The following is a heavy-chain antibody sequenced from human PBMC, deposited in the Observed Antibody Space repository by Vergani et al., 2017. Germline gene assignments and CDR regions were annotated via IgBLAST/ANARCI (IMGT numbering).Heavy chain of an antibody. CDR3: ARALSYAFDI. CDR1: GGSISSYY. Sequence: QVQMQESGPGLVKPSETLSLTCTVSGGSISSYYGSWIRQPPGKGLEWIGYIHYSGSTKYNPSLKSRVTISVDTSKNQFSLKLSSVTAADTVVYYCARALSYAFDIWGQGTMLTVSS. D-gene: IGHD3-16*02. V-gene: IGHV4-59*01. CDR2: IHYSGST. J-gene: IGHJ3*02.